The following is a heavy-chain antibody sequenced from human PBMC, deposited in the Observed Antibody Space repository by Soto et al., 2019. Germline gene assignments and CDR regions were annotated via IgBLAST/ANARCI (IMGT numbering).Heavy chain of an antibody. D-gene: IGHD3-16*01. Sequence: QVQLVQSGAEVKKPGASVKVSCKASGYTFTSYDINWVRQATGQGLEWMGWMNPNSGNTGYAQKXXGXXTMTRNTSISTAYMELSSLRSEGTAVYYCAREKGGGGYLDYWGQGTLVTVSS. CDR1: GYTFTSYD. CDR2: MNPNSGNT. J-gene: IGHJ4*02. V-gene: IGHV1-8*01. CDR3: AREKGGGGYLDY.